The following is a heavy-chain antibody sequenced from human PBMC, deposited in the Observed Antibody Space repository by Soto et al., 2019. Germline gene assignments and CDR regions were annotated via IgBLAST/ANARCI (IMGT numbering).Heavy chain of an antibody. J-gene: IGHJ4*02. Sequence: PSETLSLTCTVSCGSIRGHFWIWIRQPPGKGLEWIGYVYYTVNTNSIPSLKSRVTISVDTSKNQFSLELRSVTAADTAVYYCARGVGNYPWSFNSWGQGTLVTVSS. CDR2: VYYTVNT. D-gene: IGHD3-16*02. CDR3: ARGVGNYPWSFNS. V-gene: IGHV4-59*11. CDR1: CGSIRGHF.